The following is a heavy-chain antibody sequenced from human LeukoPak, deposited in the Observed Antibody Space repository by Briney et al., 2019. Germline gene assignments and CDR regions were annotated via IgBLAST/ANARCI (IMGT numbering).Heavy chain of an antibody. D-gene: IGHD6-19*01. J-gene: IGHJ2*01. CDR1: GGSISSYY. CDR2: IYYSGST. CDR3: ARVLSSGWLPRRYWYFDL. Sequence: PSETLSLTCTVSGGSISSYYWSWIRQPPGKGLEWIGYIYYSGSTNYNPSLKSRVTISVDTSKNQFSLKLSSVTAADTAVYYCARVLSSGWLPRRYWYFDLWGRGTLVTVSS. V-gene: IGHV4-59*01.